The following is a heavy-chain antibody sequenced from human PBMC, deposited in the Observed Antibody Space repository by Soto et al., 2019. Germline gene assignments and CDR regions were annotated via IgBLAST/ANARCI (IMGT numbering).Heavy chain of an antibody. CDR2: IWYDGTKK. CDR3: ARGVRDFDY. J-gene: IGHJ4*02. V-gene: IGHV3-33*08. CDR1: GFTFNKFG. Sequence: QVQLVESGGGVVQPGRSLRLSCAASGFTFNKFGMHWVRQAPGKGLEWVALIWYDGTKKYYAEAVQGRFTISRDNSNNTLYLQMSSLRAEDTAVYYCARGVRDFDYWGQGALVTVAS.